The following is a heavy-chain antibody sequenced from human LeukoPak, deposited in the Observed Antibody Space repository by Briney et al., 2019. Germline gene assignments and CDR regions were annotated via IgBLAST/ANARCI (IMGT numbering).Heavy chain of an antibody. D-gene: IGHD5-18*01. CDR2: IYNSGST. J-gene: IGHJ4*02. Sequence: PSETLSLTCTVSGGSISNYDWSWVRQFPGKGLEWTGYIYNSGSTNYNPSLKSRVTISKDTSKNQFSLKLSSVTAADTAVYYCARVGAAMDNFDYWGQGTLVTVS. CDR3: ARVGAAMDNFDY. V-gene: IGHV4-59*01. CDR1: GGSISNYD.